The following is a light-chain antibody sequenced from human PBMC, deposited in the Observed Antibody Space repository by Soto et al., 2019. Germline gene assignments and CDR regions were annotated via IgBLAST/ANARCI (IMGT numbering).Light chain of an antibody. CDR2: DNN. J-gene: IGLJ3*02. CDR3: GTWDWSLRNGV. V-gene: IGLV1-51*01. Sequence: QSPLTQSPSVSAAPGQRVTISCSGGDSNIGKDSVSWYQQRPGSAPKLVIYDNNKRPSGIPDRFSGSKSGTSATLGITGLQTGDEADYFCGTWDWSLRNGVFGGGTKLTVL. CDR1: DSNIGKDS.